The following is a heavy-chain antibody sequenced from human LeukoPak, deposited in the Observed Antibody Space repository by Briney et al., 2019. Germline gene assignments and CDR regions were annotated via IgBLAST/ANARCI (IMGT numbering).Heavy chain of an antibody. CDR3: ARGVGSSRDY. D-gene: IGHD3-10*01. CDR2: INPNSGGT. V-gene: IGHV1-2*02. J-gene: IGHJ4*02. CDR1: GYTFTAYY. Sequence: GASVKVSFKASGYTFTAYYMHWVRQAPGQGLEWMGWINPNSGGTNYAQKFQGRVTMTRDTSINTAYMELNRLRSDDTAVYYCARGVGSSRDYWGQGTLVTVSS.